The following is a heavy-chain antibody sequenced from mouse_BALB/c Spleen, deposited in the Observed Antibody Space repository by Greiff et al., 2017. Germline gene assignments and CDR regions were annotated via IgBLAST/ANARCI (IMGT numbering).Heavy chain of an antibody. CDR2: ISYSGST. Sequence: EVKLMESGPGLVKPSQSLSLTCTVTGYSITSDYAWNWIRQFPGNKLEWMGYISYSGSTSYNPSLKSRISITRDTSKNQFFLQLNSVTTEDTATYYCARKRLLYYYAMDYWGQGTSVTVSS. CDR1: GYSITSDYA. J-gene: IGHJ4*01. CDR3: ARKRLLYYYAMDY. D-gene: IGHD1-1*01. V-gene: IGHV3-2*02.